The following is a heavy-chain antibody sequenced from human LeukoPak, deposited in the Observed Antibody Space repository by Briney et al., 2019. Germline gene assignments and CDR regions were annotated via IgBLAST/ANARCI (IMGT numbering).Heavy chain of an antibody. CDR1: GFTFSSYS. Sequence: PGGSLRLSCAASGFTFSSYSMNWVRQAPGKGLEWVSYISSSSSTIYYADSVKGRFTISRDNAKNSLYLQMNSLRAEDTAVYYCAREPMIGELFEKWPRGHFDYWGQGTLVTVSS. CDR2: ISSSSSTI. D-gene: IGHD3-10*02. J-gene: IGHJ4*02. V-gene: IGHV3-48*01. CDR3: AREPMIGELFEKWPRGHFDY.